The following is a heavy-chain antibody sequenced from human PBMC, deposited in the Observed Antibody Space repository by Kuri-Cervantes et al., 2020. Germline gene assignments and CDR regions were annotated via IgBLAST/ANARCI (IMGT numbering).Heavy chain of an antibody. CDR1: GFTVSSNY. J-gene: IGHJ6*02. D-gene: IGHD3-10*01. Sequence: GESLKISCAASGFTVSSNYMSWVRQAPGKGLEWVSVIYSGGSTYYADSVKGRFTISRDNSKNTLYLQMNSLRAEDTAVYYCAREWNYYGSGSYSGYYYGMDVWGQGTTGTVSS. CDR2: IYSGGST. V-gene: IGHV3-53*01. CDR3: AREWNYYGSGSYSGYYYGMDV.